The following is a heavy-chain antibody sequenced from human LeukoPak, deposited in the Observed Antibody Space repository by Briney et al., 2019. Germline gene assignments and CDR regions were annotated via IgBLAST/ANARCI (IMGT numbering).Heavy chain of an antibody. CDR1: GDSTSSSTYY. V-gene: IGHV4-39*01. J-gene: IGHJ3*02. Sequence: KPSETLSLTCTVSGDSTSSSTYYWDWIRQAPGKGLEWIGNIYDSGTTHYNPSLKSRVTISGDTSKNQFSLKLNSVTAAGTAIYYCATHRRSGSGGSENAFEIWGQGTMVTVSS. D-gene: IGHD5-12*01. CDR2: IYDSGTT. CDR3: ATHRRSGSGGSENAFEI.